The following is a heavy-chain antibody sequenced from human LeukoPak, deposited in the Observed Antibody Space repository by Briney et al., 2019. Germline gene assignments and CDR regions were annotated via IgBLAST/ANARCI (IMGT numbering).Heavy chain of an antibody. Sequence: PGGSLRLSCAASGFTFSSYAMSWVRQAPGKGLEWVSATSGSGGSTYYADSVKGRFTISRDNSKNTLYLQMNSLRAEDTAVYYCASLLTGYYANFDYWGQGTLVTVSS. J-gene: IGHJ4*02. D-gene: IGHD3-9*01. CDR1: GFTFSSYA. V-gene: IGHV3-23*01. CDR3: ASLLTGYYANFDY. CDR2: TSGSGGST.